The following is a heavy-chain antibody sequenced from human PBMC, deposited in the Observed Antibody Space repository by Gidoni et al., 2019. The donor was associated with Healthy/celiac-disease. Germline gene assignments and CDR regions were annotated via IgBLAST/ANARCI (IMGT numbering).Heavy chain of an antibody. CDR3: ARGGQQLVRGWFDP. CDR1: GGSISSYY. V-gene: IGHV4-59*01. CDR2: IYYSWST. J-gene: IGHJ5*02. Sequence: QVQLQESGPGLVKPSETLSLTCTVSGGSISSYYWSWIRQPPGKGLEWIGYIYYSWSTNYNPSLKSRVTISVDTSKNQFSLKLSSVTAADTAVYYCARGGQQLVRGWFDPWGQGTLVTVSS. D-gene: IGHD6-13*01.